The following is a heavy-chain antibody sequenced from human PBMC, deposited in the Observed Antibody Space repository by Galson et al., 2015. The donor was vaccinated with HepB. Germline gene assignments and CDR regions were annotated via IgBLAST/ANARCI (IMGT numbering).Heavy chain of an antibody. CDR2: IYSGGST. CDR3: VKCSSSWSDFQH. D-gene: IGHD6-13*01. V-gene: IGHV3-53*04. J-gene: IGHJ1*01. CDR1: GFTVSSNY. Sequence: SLRLSCAASGFTVSSNYMSWVRQAPGKGLEWVSVIYSGGSTYYADSVKGRFTISRHNSKNTLYLEMNSLRVEDTAVYYCVKCSSSWSDFQHWGQGTLVTVSS.